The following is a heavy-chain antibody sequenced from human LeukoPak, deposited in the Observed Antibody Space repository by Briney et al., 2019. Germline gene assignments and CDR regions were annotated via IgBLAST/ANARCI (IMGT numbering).Heavy chain of an antibody. CDR2: ISAYNGNT. V-gene: IGHV1-18*01. CDR1: GYTFTNYA. D-gene: IGHD6-19*01. CDR3: AREGYSSGWYPSYYYYYMDV. Sequence: ASVKVSCKASGYTFTNYAMHWVRQAPGQGLEWMGWISAYNGNTNYAQKLQGRVTMTTDTSTSTAYMELRSLRSDDTAVYYCAREGYSSGWYPSYYYYYMDVWGKGTTVTVSS. J-gene: IGHJ6*03.